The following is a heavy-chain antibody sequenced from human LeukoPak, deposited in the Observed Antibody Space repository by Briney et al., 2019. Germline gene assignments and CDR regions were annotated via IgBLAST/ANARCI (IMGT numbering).Heavy chain of an antibody. Sequence: ASVKVSCKASGYTFTSYDINWVRQATGQGLEWMGWMNPNSGNTGYAQKFQGRVTMTRNTSISTAYMELSSLRSEDTAVYYCARPHHTRYSSSWFDAFDIWGQGTMVTVSS. J-gene: IGHJ3*02. CDR1: GYTFTSYD. CDR2: MNPNSGNT. CDR3: ARPHHTRYSSSWFDAFDI. V-gene: IGHV1-8*01. D-gene: IGHD6-13*01.